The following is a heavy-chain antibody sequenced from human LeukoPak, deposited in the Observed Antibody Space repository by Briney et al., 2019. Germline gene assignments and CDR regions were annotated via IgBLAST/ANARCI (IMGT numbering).Heavy chain of an antibody. CDR1: GGSTSSYY. CDR2: IYYSGST. J-gene: IGHJ2*01. D-gene: IGHD3-22*01. Sequence: PSETLSLTCTVSGGSTSSYYWSWIRQPAGKGPEWIGSIYYSGSTYYNPSLKSRVTISVDTSKNQFSLKLSSVTAADTAVYYCARTKRSGYYHWYFDLWGRGTLVTVSS. V-gene: IGHV4-59*05. CDR3: ARTKRSGYYHWYFDL.